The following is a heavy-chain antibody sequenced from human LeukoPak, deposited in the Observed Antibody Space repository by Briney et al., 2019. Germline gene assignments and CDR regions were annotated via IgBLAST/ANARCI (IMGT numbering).Heavy chain of an antibody. CDR2: INHSGST. V-gene: IGHV4-34*01. J-gene: IGHJ4*02. D-gene: IGHD3-9*01. CDR1: GGSFSGYY. CDR3: ARGLRYFDWLETYYFDY. Sequence: SETLSLTCAVYGGSFSGYYWSWIRQPPGKGLEWIGEINHSGSTNYNPSLKSRVTISVDTSKNQFSLKLSSVTAADTAVYYCARGLRYFDWLETYYFDYWGQGTLVTVSS.